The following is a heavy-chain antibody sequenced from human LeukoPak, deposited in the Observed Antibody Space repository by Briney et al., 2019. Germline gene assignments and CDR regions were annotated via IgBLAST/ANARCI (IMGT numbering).Heavy chain of an antibody. Sequence: ASVKVSCKASGYTFTSYDINWVRQATGQGLEWMGWMNPNSGNTGYAQKFQGRVTITRNTSISTAYMELGSLRSEDTAVYYCARVPKGSTSCCLDYWGQGTLVTVSS. CDR3: ARVPKGSTSCCLDY. CDR2: MNPNSGNT. J-gene: IGHJ4*02. D-gene: IGHD2-2*01. V-gene: IGHV1-8*03. CDR1: GYTFTSYD.